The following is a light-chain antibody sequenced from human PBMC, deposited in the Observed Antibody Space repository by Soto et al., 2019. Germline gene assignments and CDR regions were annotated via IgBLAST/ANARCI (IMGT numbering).Light chain of an antibody. J-gene: IGKJ4*01. CDR1: EPIRNTY. CDR3: QQYADSPLT. Sequence: EIVLTQSPDTLSLSPGERATLSCRTSEPIRNTYVAWYQQQPGQAPRLLIYGASSRPIGIPDRFSGSGSGTDFTLTISRLEPEDFALYYCQQYADSPLTFGGGTKVDIK. CDR2: GAS. V-gene: IGKV3-20*01.